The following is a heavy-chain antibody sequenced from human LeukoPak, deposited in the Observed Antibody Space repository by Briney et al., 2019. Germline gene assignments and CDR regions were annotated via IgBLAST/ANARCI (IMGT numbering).Heavy chain of an antibody. CDR2: IYHSGST. V-gene: IGHV4-38-2*02. CDR1: GYSISSGYY. Sequence: PSETLSLTCAVSGYSISSGYYWGWIRQPPGKGLEWIGSIYHSGSTYYNPSLKSRVTISVDTSKNQFSLKLSSVTAADTAVYYCARDRRGRYSGYGRVAYGMDVWGQGTTVTVSS. J-gene: IGHJ6*02. CDR3: ARDRRGRYSGYGRVAYGMDV. D-gene: IGHD5-12*01.